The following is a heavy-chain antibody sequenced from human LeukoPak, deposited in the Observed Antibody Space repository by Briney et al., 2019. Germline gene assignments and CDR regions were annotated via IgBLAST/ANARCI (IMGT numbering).Heavy chain of an antibody. D-gene: IGHD3-22*01. V-gene: IGHV4-61*02. J-gene: IGHJ3*02. CDR3: ARGIGTSYDSSRDAFDM. CDR2: ICSPGTN. CDR1: AGSISSGDYY. Sequence: PSQTLSLTCTVSAGSISSGDYYWSWIRQPAGKGLEWIGRICSPGTNYNYNPSLKSRVTISIDTSKNQFSLKLTSVTAADTAVYCCARGIGTSYDSSRDAFDMWGQGTMVTVSS.